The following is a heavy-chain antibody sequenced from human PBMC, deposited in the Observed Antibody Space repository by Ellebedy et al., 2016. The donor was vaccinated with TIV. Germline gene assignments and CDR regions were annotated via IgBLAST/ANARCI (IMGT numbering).Heavy chain of an antibody. CDR3: AKRGGVYFGELLGFDS. D-gene: IGHD3-10*01. Sequence: GGSLRLXCAASGFTFSRYAMSWVRQAPGKGLEWVSGVSGSGESTYYADSVKGRFTVSRDNSKNMLYLQMNSLRAEDTAVYYCAKRGGVYFGELLGFDSWGQGTLVTVSS. J-gene: IGHJ4*02. CDR1: GFTFSRYA. V-gene: IGHV3-23*01. CDR2: VSGSGEST.